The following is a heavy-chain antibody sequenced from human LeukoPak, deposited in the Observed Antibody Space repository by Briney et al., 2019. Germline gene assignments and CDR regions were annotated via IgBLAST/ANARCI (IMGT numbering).Heavy chain of an antibody. CDR1: GFTFSSYG. D-gene: IGHD1-1*01. CDR2: IWYDGNNK. Sequence: PGGSLRLSCAASGFTFSSYGMHWVRQAPGKGLEWVSFIWYDGNNKYYSDSVKGRFTISRDNSKNTLYLQMNSLRAEDTAVYYCAKDHNWNDDISYYFDYWGQGTLVTVSS. V-gene: IGHV3-30*02. CDR3: AKDHNWNDDISYYFDY. J-gene: IGHJ4*02.